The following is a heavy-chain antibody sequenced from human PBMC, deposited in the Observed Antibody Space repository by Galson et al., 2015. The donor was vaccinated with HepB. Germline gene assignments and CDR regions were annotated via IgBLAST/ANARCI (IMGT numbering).Heavy chain of an antibody. D-gene: IGHD3-22*01. Sequence: SLRLSCAPSGFIFSHYAMHWVRQAPGKGLEWVAAISYDGSNKYYAASVKARFTISRDNSKDTLYLQMNGLRPDDTAVCYCAKDSGGPHYYDSRGFANSVDYWGQGSLVTVFS. J-gene: IGHJ4*02. CDR1: GFIFSHYA. CDR3: AKDSGGPHYYDSRGFANSVDY. CDR2: ISYDGSNK. V-gene: IGHV3-30*18.